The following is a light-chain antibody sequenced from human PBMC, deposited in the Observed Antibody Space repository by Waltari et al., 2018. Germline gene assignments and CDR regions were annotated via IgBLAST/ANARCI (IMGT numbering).Light chain of an antibody. CDR3: QQSYSTPYT. CDR2: AAS. Sequence: DIQMTQSPSSLSASVGDRVTITCRASQSISSYLYWYQQKPGKAPKLLIYAASSLQSGVPSRFSGSGSGTDFTLTISSLQPEDFATYYCQQSYSTPYTFGQLTKLEIK. CDR1: QSISSY. J-gene: IGKJ2*01. V-gene: IGKV1-39*01.